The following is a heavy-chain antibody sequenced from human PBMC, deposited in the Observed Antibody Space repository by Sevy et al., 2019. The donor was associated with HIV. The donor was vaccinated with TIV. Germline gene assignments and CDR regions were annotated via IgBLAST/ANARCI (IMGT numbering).Heavy chain of an antibody. Sequence: GGSLRLSCAASGFTFRSYAMHWVRQAPGKGLEWVAVISNDGSNMYYADSVKGRFTISRDNSKNTLYLQMNSLRAEDTAVYYCARESHWNQGYWGQGTLVTVSS. CDR3: ARESHWNQGY. V-gene: IGHV3-30-3*01. CDR2: ISNDGSNM. D-gene: IGHD1-1*01. CDR1: GFTFRSYA. J-gene: IGHJ4*02.